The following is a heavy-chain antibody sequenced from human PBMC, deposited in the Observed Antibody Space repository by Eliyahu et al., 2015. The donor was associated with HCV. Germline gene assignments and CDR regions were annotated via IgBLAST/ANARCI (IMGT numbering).Heavy chain of an antibody. D-gene: IGHD3-16*01. J-gene: IGHJ6*02. Sequence: QLELVEAGGGVVQPGRSLXLXCVASGXPFNRWXMHWVRPGPGKGLVWVAFISYDGSVKYHEDSVKGRFTISRDNSKNTLYLQMSSLRSEDTAVYYCVRVKDVWDALDVWGQGTTVTVSS. V-gene: IGHV3-30-3*01. CDR1: GXPFNRWX. CDR2: ISYDGSVK. CDR3: VRVKDVWDALDV.